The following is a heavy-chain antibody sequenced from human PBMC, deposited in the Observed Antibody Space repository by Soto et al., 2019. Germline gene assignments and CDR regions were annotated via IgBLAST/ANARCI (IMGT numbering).Heavy chain of an antibody. V-gene: IGHV1-46*01. CDR3: ARLWRRNYYDSSGYRIYDAFDI. CDR2: INPSGGST. Sequence: ASVKVSCKASGYTFTSYYMHWVRQAPGQGLEWMGIINPSGGSTSYAQKFQGRVTMTRDTSTSTVYMELSSLRSEDTAVYYCARLWRRNYYDSSGYRIYDAFDIWGQGTMVT. D-gene: IGHD3-22*01. CDR1: GYTFTSYY. J-gene: IGHJ3*02.